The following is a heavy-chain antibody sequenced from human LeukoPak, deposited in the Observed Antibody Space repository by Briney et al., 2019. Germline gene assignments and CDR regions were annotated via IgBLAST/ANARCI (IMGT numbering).Heavy chain of an antibody. D-gene: IGHD3-22*01. Sequence: ASVKLSCKASGYTFTAYYMHWVRQAPGQGLEWMGIINPSGGTTSYAQKFQGRVTMTRDTSTSTVYMELSSLRSEDTAVYYCARDARPSYDTSGYYFPGDYWGQGTLVTVSS. CDR2: INPSGGTT. CDR3: ARDARPSYDTSGYYFPGDY. V-gene: IGHV1-46*01. J-gene: IGHJ4*02. CDR1: GYTFTAYY.